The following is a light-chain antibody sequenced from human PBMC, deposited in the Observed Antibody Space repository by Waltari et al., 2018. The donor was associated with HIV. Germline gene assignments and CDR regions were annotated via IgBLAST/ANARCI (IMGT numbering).Light chain of an antibody. CDR2: DVS. J-gene: IGLJ3*02. Sequence: QSALTQPASVSGSPGPSITISCTGTSSDVGGYNYLSWYQQYPGKAPKLMIYDVSNRPSGVSNRFSGSKSGNTASLTISGLQAEDEADYYCSSYTSSSTRVFGGGTKLTVL. CDR3: SSYTSSSTRV. CDR1: SSDVGGYNY. V-gene: IGLV2-14*01.